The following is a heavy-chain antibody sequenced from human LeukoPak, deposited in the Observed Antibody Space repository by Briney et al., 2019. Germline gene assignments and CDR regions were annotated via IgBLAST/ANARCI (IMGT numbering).Heavy chain of an antibody. J-gene: IGHJ3*02. V-gene: IGHV3-30-3*01. CDR1: GFTLSTDG. CDR3: ARGLGGTGPDAFDM. CDR2: ISFDGGSR. Sequence: GGSLRLSCAAPGFTLSTDGVHSVPQTPAKGQEREPLISFDGGSRYYADSVKNRCTISRDNSKNTLYVEMSSLRAEDMAVYYCARGLGGTGPDAFDMWGEGTVVTVSA. D-gene: IGHD1-1*01.